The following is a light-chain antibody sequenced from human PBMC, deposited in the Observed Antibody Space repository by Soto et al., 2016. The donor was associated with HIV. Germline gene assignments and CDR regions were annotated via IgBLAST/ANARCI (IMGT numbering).Light chain of an antibody. J-gene: IGKJ5*01. CDR1: QSLLHSNGYYY. V-gene: IGKV2-28*01. Sequence: EIVTTQSPLSLPVTPGEPASISCRSSQSLLHSNGYYYLTWYLQRPGQSPRRLISLGSDRASGVPDRFSGSGSGTDFTLRISRVEAEDVGIYYCMQALQTPLTFGQGTRLEIK. CDR3: MQALQTPLT. CDR2: LGS.